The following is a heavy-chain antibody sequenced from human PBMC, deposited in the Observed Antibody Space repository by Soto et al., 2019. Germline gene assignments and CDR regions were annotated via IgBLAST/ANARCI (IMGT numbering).Heavy chain of an antibody. Sequence: QVQLVQSGAEVKKPGASVKVSCKASGYTFTSYAMHWVRQAPGQRLEWMGWINAGNGNTKYSQKFQGRVTITRDTTASTAYMELSSLRSEDTAVYYCARGSHYDSSGYFPPQDAFDIWGQGTMVTVSS. J-gene: IGHJ3*02. CDR1: GYTFTSYA. V-gene: IGHV1-3*01. D-gene: IGHD3-22*01. CDR3: ARGSHYDSSGYFPPQDAFDI. CDR2: INAGNGNT.